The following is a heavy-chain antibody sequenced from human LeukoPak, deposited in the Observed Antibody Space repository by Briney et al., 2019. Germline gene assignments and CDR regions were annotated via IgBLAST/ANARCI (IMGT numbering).Heavy chain of an antibody. V-gene: IGHV4-39*02. J-gene: IGHJ4*02. Sequence: SETLSLTCTVSGGSITSGGYYWAWIRQPPGKGLEWIGSVYYGRSPYFNPSLESRATISVDTSKNHFSLKMSSVTAADTAVYYCARSSGTGTFSYWGQGTLVTVSS. CDR1: GGSITSGGYY. D-gene: IGHD6-25*01. CDR2: VYYGRSP. CDR3: ARSSGTGTFSY.